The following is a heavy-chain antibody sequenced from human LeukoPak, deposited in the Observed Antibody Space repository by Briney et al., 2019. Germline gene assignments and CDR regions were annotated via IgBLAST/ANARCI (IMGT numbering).Heavy chain of an antibody. CDR2: INSDGSWS. CDR3: ISFYETY. J-gene: IGHJ4*02. D-gene: IGHD2/OR15-2a*01. Sequence: GGSLRLSCAASGNYWMHWVRQVPGKGLVWVSHINSDGSWSSYADSVKGRFTISKDNAKNTVYLQMNSLRAEDTAVYYCISFYETYWGRGTLVTVS. CDR1: GNYW. V-gene: IGHV3-74*01.